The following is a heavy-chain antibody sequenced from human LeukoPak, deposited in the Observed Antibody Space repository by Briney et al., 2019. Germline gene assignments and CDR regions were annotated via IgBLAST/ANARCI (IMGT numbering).Heavy chain of an antibody. CDR3: ATDGAGFDT. J-gene: IGHJ5*02. Sequence: GRSLRLSCAASGFTFSSHSLHWVRQAPGKGLEWVAVISYDGSNKYYADSVRGRFTISRDNSKNTPNPQMNNLRAEDTAVYYCATDGAGFDTWGQGVLVTVSS. CDR2: ISYDGSNK. CDR1: GFTFSSHS. V-gene: IGHV3-30*04.